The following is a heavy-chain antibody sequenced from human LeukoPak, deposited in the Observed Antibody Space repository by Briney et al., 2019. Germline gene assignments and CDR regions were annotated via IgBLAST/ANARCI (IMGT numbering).Heavy chain of an antibody. CDR3: ARGRGDVDY. J-gene: IGHJ4*02. D-gene: IGHD2-21*02. CDR2: IYYSGST. V-gene: IGHV4-59*01. CDR1: GGSISNNY. Sequence: PSETLSLTCTLSGGSISNNYWSWIRQPPGKGLEWIGYIYYSGSTNYNPSLESRVTISVDTSKNQFSLKLSSVTAADTAVYYCARGRGDVDYWGQGTLVTVSS.